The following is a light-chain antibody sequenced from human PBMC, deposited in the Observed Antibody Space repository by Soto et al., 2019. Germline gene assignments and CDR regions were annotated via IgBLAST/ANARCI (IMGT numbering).Light chain of an antibody. J-gene: IGLJ2*01. Sequence: QSALTQPRSVSGSPGQSITISCTGSSSDVGYYNFVSWYKQHPDQAPKLMIYEVSNRPSGVSDRFSASKSGNTASLTISGLQAEDEADYYCSSYASSITLVFGGGTKLTVL. CDR3: SSYASSITLV. CDR1: SSDVGYYNF. V-gene: IGLV2-14*01. CDR2: EVS.